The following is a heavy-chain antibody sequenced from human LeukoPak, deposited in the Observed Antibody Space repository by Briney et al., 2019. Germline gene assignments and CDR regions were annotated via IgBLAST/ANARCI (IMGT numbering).Heavy chain of an antibody. CDR3: AGGIVVGPSRNWFDP. CDR2: IYPGDSDT. J-gene: IGHJ5*02. D-gene: IGHD2-2*01. Sequence: GESLKISCKGSGYSFTSYWIGWVRQMPGKGLEWMGIIYPGDSDTRYSPSFQGQVTISADKSLSTAYLQWSSLKASDTAMYYWAGGIVVGPSRNWFDPLGQGTLVTGSS. CDR1: GYSFTSYW. V-gene: IGHV5-51*01.